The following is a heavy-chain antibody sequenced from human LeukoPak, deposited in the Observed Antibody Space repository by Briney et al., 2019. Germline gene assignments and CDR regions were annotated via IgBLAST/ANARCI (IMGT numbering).Heavy chain of an antibody. J-gene: IGHJ4*02. CDR2: LDGDGTET. D-gene: IGHD5-18*01. CDR3: ARAGYRFGLDS. V-gene: IGHV3-74*01. Sequence: GGSLRLSCAASGFTFSTYWMHWVRQAPGKGLVWVSRLDGDGTETRYADSVKGRFTISRDNAKNTLYLQMNSLRDEDTAVYYCARAGYRFGLDSWGQGTLVTVSS. CDR1: GFTFSTYW.